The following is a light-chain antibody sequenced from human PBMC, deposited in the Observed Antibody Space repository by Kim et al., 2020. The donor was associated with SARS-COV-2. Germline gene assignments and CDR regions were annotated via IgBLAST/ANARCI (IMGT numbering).Light chain of an antibody. CDR3: SAWDNSLNAWV. CDR1: TNNVGNEG. Sequence: QAGLTQPPSVSKDLRQTATLTCTGNTNNVGNEGAAWLQQHQGHPPKLLSYRNNNRPSGISERLSASRSGNTASLTITGLQPEDEADYYCSAWDNSLNAWVFGGGTQLTVL. CDR2: RNN. J-gene: IGLJ3*02. V-gene: IGLV10-54*01.